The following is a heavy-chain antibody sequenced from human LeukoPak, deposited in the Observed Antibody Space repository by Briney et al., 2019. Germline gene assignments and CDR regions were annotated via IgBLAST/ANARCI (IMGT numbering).Heavy chain of an antibody. CDR1: GYTFTTYD. CDR3: ARGPNKSDGGNSGSAWFDP. D-gene: IGHD4-23*01. V-gene: IGHV1-8*01. CDR2: XXXXXGNT. J-gene: IGHJ5*02. Sequence: GASVKVSCKASGYTFTTYDINWVRQATGQGLEWMGWXXXXXGNTGYAQKFQGRVTMTRNTSISTAYMELSSLRSEDTAVYYCARGPNKSDGGNSGSAWFDPWGQGTLVTVSS.